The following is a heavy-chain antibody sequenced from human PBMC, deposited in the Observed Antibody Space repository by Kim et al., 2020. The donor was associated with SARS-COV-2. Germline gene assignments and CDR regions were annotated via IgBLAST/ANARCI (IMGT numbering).Heavy chain of an antibody. Sequence: GGSLRLSCAATGFTFSSYGMHWVRQAPGKGLEWVAVIWYDGSNKYYADSVKGRFTISRDNSKNTLYLQMNSLRAEDTAVYYCTRSVLGDWYFDLWGRGTLVTVSS. CDR1: GFTFSSYG. CDR2: IWYDGSNK. CDR3: TRSVLGDWYFDL. D-gene: IGHD1-26*01. J-gene: IGHJ2*01. V-gene: IGHV3-33*01.